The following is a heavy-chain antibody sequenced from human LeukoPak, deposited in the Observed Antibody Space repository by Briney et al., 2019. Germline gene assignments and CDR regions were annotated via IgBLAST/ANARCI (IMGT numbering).Heavy chain of an antibody. Sequence: SETLSLTCTVSGGSIRSSRYYWGWIRQPPGKGLEWIGSIYYSGSTYYNPSLKSRVTISVDMSKNQFSLRLSSVTAADTAVYYCTGNYYGSGSYADFDYWGQGTLVTVSS. J-gene: IGHJ4*02. CDR1: GGSIRSSRYY. D-gene: IGHD3-10*01. V-gene: IGHV4-39*07. CDR3: TGNYYGSGSYADFDY. CDR2: IYYSGST.